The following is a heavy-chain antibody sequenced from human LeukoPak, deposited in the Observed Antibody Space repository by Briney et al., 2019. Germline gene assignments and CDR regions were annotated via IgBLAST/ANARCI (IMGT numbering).Heavy chain of an antibody. CDR2: ISAYNGNT. Sequence: ASVKVSCKASGYTFSSYGISWVRQAPGQGLEWMGWISAYNGNTNYAQKLQGRVTMTTDTSTSTAYMELRSLRSDDTAVYYCARAVYGSQEDWFDPWGQGTLVTVSS. V-gene: IGHV1-18*01. D-gene: IGHD5/OR15-5a*01. CDR1: GYTFSSYG. J-gene: IGHJ5*02. CDR3: ARAVYGSQEDWFDP.